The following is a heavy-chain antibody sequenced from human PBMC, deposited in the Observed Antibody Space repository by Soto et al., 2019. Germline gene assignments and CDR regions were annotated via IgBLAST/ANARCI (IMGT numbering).Heavy chain of an antibody. Sequence: GGSLRLSCAASGFTFSSYGMHWVRQAPGKGLEWVAVISYDGSNKYYADSVKGRFTISRDNAKNTLYLQMNSLRAEDTAVYYCARVGYSSGCYYFDYWGQGIRVTVS. D-gene: IGHD6-19*01. V-gene: IGHV3-30*03. CDR3: ARVGYSSGCYYFDY. CDR2: ISYDGSNK. J-gene: IGHJ4*02. CDR1: GFTFSSYG.